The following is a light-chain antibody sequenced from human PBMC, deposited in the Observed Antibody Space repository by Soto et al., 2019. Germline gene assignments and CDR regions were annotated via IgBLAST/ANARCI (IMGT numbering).Light chain of an antibody. CDR1: QDISNY. CDR3: KQYYSYPRT. J-gene: IGKJ1*01. CDR2: AAS. V-gene: IGKV1-16*01. Sequence: DIQMTQSPSTLSASVGDRVTITCQASQDISNYLNWYQQKPGKAPKLLIYAASTLQSGVPSRFSGSGSGTDFTLTISCLQSEDFATYYCKQYYSYPRTFGQGTKVDIK.